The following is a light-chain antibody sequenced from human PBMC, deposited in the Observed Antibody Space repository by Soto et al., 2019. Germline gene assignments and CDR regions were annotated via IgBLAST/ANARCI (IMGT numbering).Light chain of an antibody. CDR2: KAS. V-gene: IGKV1-5*03. Sequence: DIQMTQSPSTLSASVGDRVTITCRASQSISSWLAWYQQKPGKDPKLLIYKASSLESGVPSRFSGSGSGTEFTLTISSLQPDDFATYYCQQYNSYLITFGQGTRLEIK. CDR3: QQYNSYLIT. CDR1: QSISSW. J-gene: IGKJ5*01.